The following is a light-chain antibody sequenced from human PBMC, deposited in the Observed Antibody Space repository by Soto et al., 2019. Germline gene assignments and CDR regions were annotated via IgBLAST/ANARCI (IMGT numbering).Light chain of an antibody. CDR3: SSYTSTNTLV. CDR2: DVT. V-gene: IGLV2-14*01. CDR1: SSHLGDYNY. Sequence: QSALTQPASVSGSPGQSITISCTGTSSHLGDYNYVSWYQLHPGEAPKLMIYDVTNRPSGVSNRFSGSKSGNTASLTISGLQAEDETDYYCSSYTSTNTLVFGTGTKLTVL. J-gene: IGLJ1*01.